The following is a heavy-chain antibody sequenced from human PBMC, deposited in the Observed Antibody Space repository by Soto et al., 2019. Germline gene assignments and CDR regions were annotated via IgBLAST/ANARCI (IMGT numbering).Heavy chain of an antibody. D-gene: IGHD6-6*01. Sequence: EVQLAESGGGLAQPGGSLRLSCAASGFTLRGYAMDWVRQAPGKGLEYVSGISSNGVGTYYANSVQGRFTISRDNSRNTVYHQMGSLRPEDMAVYYCARRARPDFYYMDVWGKGTTVTVSS. CDR3: ARRARPDFYYMDV. CDR2: ISSNGVGT. CDR1: GFTLRGYA. J-gene: IGHJ6*03. V-gene: IGHV3-64*01.